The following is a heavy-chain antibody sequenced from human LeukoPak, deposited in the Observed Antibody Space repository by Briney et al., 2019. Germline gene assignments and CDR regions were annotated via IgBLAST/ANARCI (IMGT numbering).Heavy chain of an antibody. V-gene: IGHV1-46*01. J-gene: IGHJ4*02. Sequence: ASVKVSCKASVYTFTSYYMHWVRQAPGQGLEWMGIINPSGGSTSYAQKFQGRVTMTRDTSTSTVYMELRSLRSDDTAVYYCARDQQWLDPARHGFDYWGQGTLVTVSS. CDR1: VYTFTSYY. CDR2: INPSGGST. D-gene: IGHD6-19*01. CDR3: ARDQQWLDPARHGFDY.